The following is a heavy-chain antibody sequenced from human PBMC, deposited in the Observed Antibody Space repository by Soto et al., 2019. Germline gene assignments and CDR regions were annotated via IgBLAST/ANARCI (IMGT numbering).Heavy chain of an antibody. J-gene: IGHJ4*02. CDR1: GGSISSYY. V-gene: IGHV4-59*08. Sequence: NPSETLSLTCTVSGGSISSYYWSWIRQTPGKGLEWIGYIFYFGSTNYNPSLKSRVTLSIDTSKNQLSLKLSSVTAAGTAVYYCARHSPDFDWLSQFDYWGQGTLVTVSS. CDR2: IFYFGST. D-gene: IGHD3-9*01. CDR3: ARHSPDFDWLSQFDY.